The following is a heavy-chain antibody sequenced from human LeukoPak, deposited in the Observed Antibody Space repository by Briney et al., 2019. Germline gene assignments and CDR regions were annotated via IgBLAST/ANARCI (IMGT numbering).Heavy chain of an antibody. J-gene: IGHJ3*02. Sequence: GGSLRLSCAASGFTFDDYAMHWVRQAPGKGLEWVSGISWNSGSIGYADSVKGRVTISRDNAKNSLYLQMNSLRAEDTALYYCAKANSPNTMVRDPADAFDIWGQGTMVTVSS. CDR3: AKANSPNTMVRDPADAFDI. D-gene: IGHD3-10*01. V-gene: IGHV3-9*01. CDR2: ISWNSGSI. CDR1: GFTFDDYA.